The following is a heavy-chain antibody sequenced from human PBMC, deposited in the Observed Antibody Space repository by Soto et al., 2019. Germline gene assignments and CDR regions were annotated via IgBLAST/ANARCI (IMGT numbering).Heavy chain of an antibody. CDR3: AKDRGALRWSEEHYYFDY. Sequence: PGGSLRLSCAASGFTFSSYGMHWVRQAPGKGLEWVALISYDGKKIYYADAVRGRFTISRDNSMHTLYLETNSLRAEDTAVYYCAKDRGALRWSEEHYYFDYWGQGTLVTAPQ. J-gene: IGHJ4*02. D-gene: IGHD4-17*01. CDR2: ISYDGKKI. CDR1: GFTFSSYG. V-gene: IGHV3-30*18.